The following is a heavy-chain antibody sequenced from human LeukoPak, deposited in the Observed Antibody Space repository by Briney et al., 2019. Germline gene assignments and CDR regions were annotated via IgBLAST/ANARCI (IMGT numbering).Heavy chain of an antibody. Sequence: GGSLSLSCAASGFTFSRFAMNGVRRPQGKGREWVGIISNTGNTASFADSVKGRFTISRDNSKNTVYLQMNSLRDDDTALYYCVTESFHYWGQGILVAVSS. CDR2: ISNTGNTA. D-gene: IGHD3-10*01. CDR1: GFTFSRFA. V-gene: IGHV3-23*01. CDR3: VTESFHY. J-gene: IGHJ4*02.